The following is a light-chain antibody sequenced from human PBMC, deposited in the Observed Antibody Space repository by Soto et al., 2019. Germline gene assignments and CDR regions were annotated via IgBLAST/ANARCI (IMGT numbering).Light chain of an antibody. Sequence: QSALTQPASVSGSPGQSITISCTGTSSDVGSYNLVSWYQQHPGKAPKLMIYEGSKRPSGVSNRFSGSKSGNTASLTISGLQAVDESAYYCCSYAGSSTCNVVFGGGTKVTVL. V-gene: IGLV2-23*01. CDR1: SSDVGSYNL. J-gene: IGLJ2*01. CDR2: EGS. CDR3: CSYAGSSTCNVV.